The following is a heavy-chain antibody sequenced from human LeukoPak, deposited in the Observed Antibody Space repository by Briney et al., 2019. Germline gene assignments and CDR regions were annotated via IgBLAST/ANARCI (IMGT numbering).Heavy chain of an antibody. CDR2: IYYSGST. Sequence: SETLSLTCTVSGGSISSSSYYWGWIRQPPGKGLEWIGSIYYSGSTYYNPSLKSRVTISVDTSKNQFSLKLSSVTAADTAVYYCARLKAAAWSYYFDYWGQGTLVTVSS. J-gene: IGHJ4*02. CDR3: ARLKAAAWSYYFDY. D-gene: IGHD6-13*01. CDR1: GGSISSSSYY. V-gene: IGHV4-39*01.